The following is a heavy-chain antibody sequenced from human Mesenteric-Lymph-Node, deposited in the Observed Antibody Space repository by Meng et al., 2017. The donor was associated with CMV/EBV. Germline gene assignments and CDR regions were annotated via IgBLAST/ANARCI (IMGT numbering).Heavy chain of an antibody. V-gene: IGHV4-4*02. J-gene: IGHJ1*01. CDR1: GAAISSSIW. CDR3: AAGGGSGGGWYWTEYFQH. CDR2: IYHSGSI. Sequence: SETLSLTCAVSGAAISSSIWWSWVRQSPGKGLEWIAEIYHSGSINYNPSLKSRVSISVDKSNNQFSLKLTSVTAADTAVYYCAAGGGSGGGWYWTEYFQHWGQGTLVTVSS. D-gene: IGHD6-19*01.